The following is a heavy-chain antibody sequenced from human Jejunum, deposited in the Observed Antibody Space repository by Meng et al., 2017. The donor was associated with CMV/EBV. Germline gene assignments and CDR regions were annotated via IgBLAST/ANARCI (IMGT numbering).Heavy chain of an antibody. CDR2: IIAIFKTP. J-gene: IGHJ4*02. V-gene: IGHV1-69*12. D-gene: IGHD5-24*01. Sequence: QVQLMQSGAEVKVPGSSMKVSCKSSGGSVNNYAFNWVRQAPGQGLEWMGGIIAIFKTPNYAQKFQGRLTITADESTGTSYMELTSLTSEDTAVYYCARGFLNGYQPFDYWGQGTLVTVSS. CDR1: GGSVNNYA. CDR3: ARGFLNGYQPFDY.